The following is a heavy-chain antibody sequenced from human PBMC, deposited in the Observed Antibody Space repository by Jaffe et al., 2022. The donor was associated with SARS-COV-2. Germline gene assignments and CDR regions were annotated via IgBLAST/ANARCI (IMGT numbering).Heavy chain of an antibody. Sequence: EVQLLESGGGLVQPGGSLRLSCAASGFTFSSYAMNWVRQAPGEGLEWVSAISGSGGSTYYADSVKGRFTISRDNSKNTLYLQMNSLRAEDTAVYYCAKRALFCSSTGCYYFDYWGQGTLVTVSS. CDR2: ISGSGGST. D-gene: IGHD2-2*01. V-gene: IGHV3-23*01. CDR3: AKRALFCSSTGCYYFDY. CDR1: GFTFSSYA. J-gene: IGHJ4*02.